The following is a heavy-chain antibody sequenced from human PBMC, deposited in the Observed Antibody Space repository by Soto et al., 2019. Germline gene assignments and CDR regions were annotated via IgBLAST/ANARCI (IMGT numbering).Heavy chain of an antibody. D-gene: IGHD2-15*01. CDR2: IYYSGST. Sequence: SETLSLTCTVSGGSISSGDYYWSWIRQPPGKGLEWIGYIYYSGSTYYNPSLKNRVTISVDTSKNQFSLKLSSATAADTAVYYCARDPRIGYCSGGSCRPANWGQGTLVT. J-gene: IGHJ1*01. V-gene: IGHV4-30-4*01. CDR1: GGSISSGDYY. CDR3: ARDPRIGYCSGGSCRPAN.